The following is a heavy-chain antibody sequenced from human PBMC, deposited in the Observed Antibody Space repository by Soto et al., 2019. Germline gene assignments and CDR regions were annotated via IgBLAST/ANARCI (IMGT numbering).Heavy chain of an antibody. J-gene: IGHJ4*02. CDR2: INPMFNST. CDR3: VRPIVAADY. Sequence: QVQLVQSGAEVKKPGSSVKVSCEAPGGTFDHAAITWVRQAPGQGLEWVGGINPMFNSTHYDQKFQGRVTITADEVTSTAFMELRGLTSDVTGVYYCVRPIVAADYWGQGSLLVVSS. CDR1: GGTFDHAA. D-gene: IGHD3-22*01. V-gene: IGHV1-69*01.